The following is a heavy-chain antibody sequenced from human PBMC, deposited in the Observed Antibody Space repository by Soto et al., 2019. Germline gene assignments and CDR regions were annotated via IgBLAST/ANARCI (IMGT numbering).Heavy chain of an antibody. Sequence: QVQLVQSGGEVKKPGVSVKVSCKASGYTFTTYDLSWVRQAPGQGLEWMGWISAYNGNTNYAQNLQGRVTMTTDTSTSTAYMELRSLRSDDTAVYYCARVIGYYYHMDVWGQGTTVTVSS. D-gene: IGHD3-22*01. CDR3: ARVIGYYYHMDV. CDR1: GYTFTTYD. V-gene: IGHV1-18*01. J-gene: IGHJ6*02. CDR2: ISAYNGNT.